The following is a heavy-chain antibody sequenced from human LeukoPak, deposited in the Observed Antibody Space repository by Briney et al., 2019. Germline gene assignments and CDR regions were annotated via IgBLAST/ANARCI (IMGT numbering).Heavy chain of an antibody. CDR3: ARRTYYYGSGSYFSFGY. V-gene: IGHV5-51*01. CDR2: IYPGDSDT. Sequence: GESLKISCKGSGYSFTSYWIGWVRQMPGKGLEWMGNIYPGDSDTRYSPSFQGQVTISADKSISTAYLQWSSLKASDTAMYYCARRTYYYGSGSYFSFGYWGQGTLVTVSS. CDR1: GYSFTSYW. D-gene: IGHD3-10*01. J-gene: IGHJ4*02.